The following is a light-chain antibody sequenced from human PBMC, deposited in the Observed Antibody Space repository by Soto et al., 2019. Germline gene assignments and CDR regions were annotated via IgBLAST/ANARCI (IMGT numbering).Light chain of an antibody. J-gene: IGKJ3*01. CDR1: QSVSSN. V-gene: IGKV3-15*01. Sequence: IVMTQSPATLSVSPGERANLSCRASQSVSSNLTWYQQKPGQAPRLLIYGASTRATGIPARFSGSGSGTEFTLTISSLQSEDFAVYYCQQSGSSPPFIFGPGTKGDIK. CDR2: GAS. CDR3: QQSGSSPPFI.